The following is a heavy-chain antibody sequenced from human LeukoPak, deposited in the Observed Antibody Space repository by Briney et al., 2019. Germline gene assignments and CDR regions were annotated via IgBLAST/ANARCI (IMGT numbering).Heavy chain of an antibody. CDR2: ISYDGSNK. Sequence: GRSLRLSCAASGFTFSNYGMHWVRQAPGKGLEWVAVISYDGSNKYYGDSVKGRFTISRDNSKNTLYLQMNSLRAEDTAVYYCSRERGYSSGGGLFDIWGQGTMVTVSS. V-gene: IGHV3-30*03. D-gene: IGHD6-19*01. J-gene: IGHJ3*02. CDR3: SRERGYSSGGGLFDI. CDR1: GFTFSNYG.